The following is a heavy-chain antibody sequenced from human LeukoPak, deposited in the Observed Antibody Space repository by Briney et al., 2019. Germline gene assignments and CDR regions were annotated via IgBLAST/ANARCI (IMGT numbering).Heavy chain of an antibody. CDR1: GGSISGYY. D-gene: IGHD3-22*01. V-gene: IGHV4-59*01. J-gene: IGHJ4*02. CDR2: IYYSGST. CDR3: ARSTYYYDSSGIKGFDY. Sequence: SETLSLTCTVSGGSISGYYWSWIRQPPGKGLEWIAYIYYSGSTNYNPSLESRVTISVDTSKNQFSLKLSSVTAADTAVYYCARSTYYYDSSGIKGFDYWGQGTLVTVSS.